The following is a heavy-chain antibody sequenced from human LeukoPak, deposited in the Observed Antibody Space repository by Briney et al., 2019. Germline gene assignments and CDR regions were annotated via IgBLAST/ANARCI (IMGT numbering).Heavy chain of an antibody. J-gene: IGHJ4*02. CDR3: ARHNPGVAYPSFDY. CDR2: MYTSGDA. V-gene: IGHV4-4*07. D-gene: IGHD1-14*01. Sequence: SETLSLTCSVSGGSISGYYWSWIRQPAGKGLEWIGRMYTSGDAYYKPSLRSRVTISVDTSKNQFSLKLSSVTAADTAMYYCARHNPGVAYPSFDYWGQGTLVTVSS. CDR1: GGSISGYY.